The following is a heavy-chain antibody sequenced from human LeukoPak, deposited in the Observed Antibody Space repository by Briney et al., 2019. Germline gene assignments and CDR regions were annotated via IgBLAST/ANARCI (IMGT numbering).Heavy chain of an antibody. J-gene: IGHJ4*02. CDR1: GGTTDDYG. D-gene: IGHD3-3*01. Sequence: GGSLRLSCAASGGTTDDYGMSWVRQAPGKGLEWVSGINWDGTNTYYAESVKGRFTISRDNAKNSLYLQMSSLRAEDTAVYYCARELSGDLDYWGQGTLVTVSS. V-gene: IGHV3-20*04. CDR3: ARELSGDLDY. CDR2: INWDGTNT.